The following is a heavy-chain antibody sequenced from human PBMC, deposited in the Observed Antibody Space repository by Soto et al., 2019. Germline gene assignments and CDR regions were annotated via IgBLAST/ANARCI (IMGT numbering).Heavy chain of an antibody. CDR2: VSHSGST. V-gene: IGHV4-59*01. D-gene: IGHD1-1*01. CDR1: DGSIGSYY. Sequence: QVQLQESGPGLVKPSETLSLTCTVSDGSIGSYYWSWIRQPPGKGLEWIGYVSHSGSTNYNPSLKSRVTISLDTSKNQCSLRLSSVTAADTAVYYCAREGTTVDSYYYYGLDVCGQGTTVTVSS. CDR3: AREGTTVDSYYYYGLDV. J-gene: IGHJ6*02.